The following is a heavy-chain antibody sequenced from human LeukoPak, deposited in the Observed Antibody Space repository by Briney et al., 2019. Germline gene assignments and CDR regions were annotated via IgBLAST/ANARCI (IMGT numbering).Heavy chain of an antibody. J-gene: IGHJ4*02. Sequence: QPGGSLRLSCAASGXIFSSYAMSWVRQAPGKGLEWVSGISGSGGSTYYADSVTGRFTISRDHSRNTLYLQMNSLRADDTAVYYCAKGLSTSYYSDFDYWGQGTPVTVSS. CDR1: GXIFSSYA. CDR2: ISGSGGST. D-gene: IGHD2-2*01. V-gene: IGHV3-23*01. CDR3: AKGLSTSYYSDFDY.